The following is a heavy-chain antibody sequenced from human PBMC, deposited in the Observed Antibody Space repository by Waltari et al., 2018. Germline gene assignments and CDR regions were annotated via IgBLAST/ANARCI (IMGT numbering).Heavy chain of an antibody. CDR2: IYSGGST. D-gene: IGHD2-15*01. J-gene: IGHJ2*01. V-gene: IGHV3-23*03. CDR1: GFTFSSYA. Sequence: EVQLLESGGGLVQPGGSLRLSCAASGFTFSSYAMSWVRQAPGKGLEWVSVIYSGGSTYYADSVKGRFTISRDNSKNTLYLQMNSLRAEDTAVYYCAKKGGNPDWYFDLWGRGTLVTVSS. CDR3: AKKGGNPDWYFDL.